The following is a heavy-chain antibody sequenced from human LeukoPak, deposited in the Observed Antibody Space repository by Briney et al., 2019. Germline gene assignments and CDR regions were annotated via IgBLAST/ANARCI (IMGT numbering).Heavy chain of an antibody. CDR1: GYTFTDHY. D-gene: IGHD3-16*01. CDR3: ARPRGNSVWGLEY. Sequence: GASVKVSCKASGYTFTDHYMHWVRQAPGQGLEWMGWINPNSGGTNYAQKFHDRVTMTRDTSTSTVYMELTNLRSDDTAVYYCARPRGNSVWGLEYWGQGSLVTVSS. V-gene: IGHV1-2*02. CDR2: INPNSGGT. J-gene: IGHJ4*02.